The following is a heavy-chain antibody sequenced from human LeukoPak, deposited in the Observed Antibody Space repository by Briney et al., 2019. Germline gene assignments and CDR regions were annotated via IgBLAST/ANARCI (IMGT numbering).Heavy chain of an antibody. CDR3: ARNQRDYYDSSGYYPEDAFDI. D-gene: IGHD3-22*01. CDR1: GGSISSSSHY. CDR2: IYYSGST. Sequence: PSETLSLTCTVSGGSISSSSHYWGWIRQPPGKGLEWIGSIYYSGSTYYNPSLKSRVTISVDTSKNQFSLKLSSVTAADTAVYYCARNQRDYYDSSGYYPEDAFDIWGQGTMVTVSS. J-gene: IGHJ3*02. V-gene: IGHV4-39*07.